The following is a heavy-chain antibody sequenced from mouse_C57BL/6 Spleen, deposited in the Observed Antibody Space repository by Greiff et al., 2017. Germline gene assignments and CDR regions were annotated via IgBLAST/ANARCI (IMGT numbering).Heavy chain of an antibody. Sequence: EVQLQQSGPELVKPGASVKISCKASGYTFTDYYMNWVKQSHGKSLEWIGDINPNNGGTSYNQKFKGKATLTVDKSSSTAYMELRSLTSEDSAVYYCARGGWDYDYAMDYWGQGTSVTVSS. J-gene: IGHJ4*01. D-gene: IGHD2-4*01. CDR1: GYTFTDYY. V-gene: IGHV1-26*01. CDR2: INPNNGGT. CDR3: ARGGWDYDYAMDY.